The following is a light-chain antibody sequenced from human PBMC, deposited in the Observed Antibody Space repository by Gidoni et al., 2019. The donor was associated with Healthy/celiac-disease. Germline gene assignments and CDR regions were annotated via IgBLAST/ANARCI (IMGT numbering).Light chain of an antibody. CDR1: QSISSY. CDR3: QQSYSTPLT. J-gene: IGKJ4*01. Sequence: DIQMTQSPSSLSASVGDRVTITCRESQSISSYLNWYQKKPGKAPKLLIYAASSLKSGVPSRFSGSGSGTDFTLTISSLQPEDFATYYCQQSYSTPLTFGGGTKVEIK. V-gene: IGKV1-39*01. CDR2: AAS.